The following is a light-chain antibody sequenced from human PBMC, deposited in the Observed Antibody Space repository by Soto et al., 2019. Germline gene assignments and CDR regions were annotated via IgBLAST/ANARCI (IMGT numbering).Light chain of an antibody. CDR3: SSYAGSSTFYD. J-gene: IGLJ1*01. V-gene: IGLV2-23*01. CDR2: EGS. CDR1: SSDVASYNL. Sequence: QSVLTQPASVSGSPGQSITISCTGTSSDVASYNLVSWYQQLPGKAPKLMIYEGSKRPSGVSNRFSGSKSGNTASLTISGLQAEDEADYYCSSYAGSSTFYDFGTGTKVTV.